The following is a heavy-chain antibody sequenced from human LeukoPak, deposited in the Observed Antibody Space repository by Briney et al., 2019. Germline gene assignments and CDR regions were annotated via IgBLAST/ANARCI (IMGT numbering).Heavy chain of an antibody. Sequence: GGSLRLSCAASGFTFSNAWMSWVRQAPGKGLEWVSSISGSDGTTYYGDSVKGRFTISRDNSKNTLYLQMNSLRAEDTAVYYCAKETTAYYYGSGTYPRDCFDYWGQGTLVTVSS. J-gene: IGHJ4*02. CDR1: GFTFSNAW. CDR2: ISGSDGTT. CDR3: AKETTAYYYGSGTYPRDCFDY. V-gene: IGHV3-23*01. D-gene: IGHD3-10*01.